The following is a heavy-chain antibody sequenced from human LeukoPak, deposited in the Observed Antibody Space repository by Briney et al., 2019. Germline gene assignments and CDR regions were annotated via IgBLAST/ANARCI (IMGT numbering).Heavy chain of an antibody. V-gene: IGHV4-38-2*02. CDR3: AREGSGSRDSIDY. Sequence: SETLSLTSAVSGYSISNGYYWGLIRQPPGKGLEWIGSIYHSGSSCYNPSLRSRGSFSGDTVKNHFSPKKTSVTALGTAVYYCAREGSGSRDSIDYLGQGTLVTVSS. J-gene: IGHJ4*02. D-gene: IGHD2-15*01. CDR2: IYHSGSS. CDR1: GYSISNGYY.